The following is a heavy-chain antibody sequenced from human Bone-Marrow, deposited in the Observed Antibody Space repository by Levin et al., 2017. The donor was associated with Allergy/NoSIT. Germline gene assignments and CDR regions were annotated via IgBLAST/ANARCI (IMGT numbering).Heavy chain of an antibody. Sequence: LSLTCAASGFNLSDYYMSWIRQAPGKGLEWLSYISISGRTMYYADSVKGRFTISRDNAKNLLYLQMSSLRAEDTAVYYCARDLGGETYWGQGTLVTVSS. D-gene: IGHD2-21*01. V-gene: IGHV3-11*01. CDR2: ISISGRTM. CDR3: ARDLGGETY. CDR1: GFNLSDYY. J-gene: IGHJ4*02.